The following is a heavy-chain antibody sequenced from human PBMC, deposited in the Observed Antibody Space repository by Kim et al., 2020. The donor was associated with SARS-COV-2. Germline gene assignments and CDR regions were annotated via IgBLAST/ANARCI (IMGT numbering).Heavy chain of an antibody. CDR2: IYYSGST. Sequence: SETLSLTCTVSGGSISSYYWSWIRQPPGKGLEWIGYIYYSGSTNYNPSLKSRVTISVDTSKNQFSLKLSSVTAADTAVYYCARDPGDYREDGMDVWGQGTTVTVSS. CDR1: GGSISSYY. V-gene: IGHV4-59*13. CDR3: ARDPGDYREDGMDV. D-gene: IGHD4-17*01. J-gene: IGHJ6*02.